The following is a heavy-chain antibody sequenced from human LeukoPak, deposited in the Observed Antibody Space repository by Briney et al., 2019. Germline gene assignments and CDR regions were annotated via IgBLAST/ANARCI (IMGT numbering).Heavy chain of an antibody. CDR1: GFTFSSYA. Sequence: GGSLRLSCAASGFTFSSYAMSWVRQAPGKGLEWVASVTGNAVSTYYADSVKGRFTISRDNSKNTLSLQMNSLRAEDTAVYYCAKDPFDSSGYSYFDYWGQGTLVTVSS. J-gene: IGHJ4*02. CDR3: AKDPFDSSGYSYFDY. D-gene: IGHD3-22*01. CDR2: VTGNAVST. V-gene: IGHV3-23*01.